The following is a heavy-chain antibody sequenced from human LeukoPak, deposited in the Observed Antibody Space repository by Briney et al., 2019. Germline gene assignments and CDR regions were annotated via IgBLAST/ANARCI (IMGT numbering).Heavy chain of an antibody. J-gene: IGHJ5*02. D-gene: IGHD3-10*01. CDR1: NGSISISSYY. Sequence: SETLSLTCTVSNGSISISSYYWGWIRQPPGKGLERIGSIYYSASTYYNPSLKSRVTISVDTSKTQFSLKLSSVTAADTAVYYCARPGYYGSGSESHHEAWGQGTLVTVSS. CDR2: IYYSAST. CDR3: ARPGYYGSGSESHHEA. V-gene: IGHV4-39*01.